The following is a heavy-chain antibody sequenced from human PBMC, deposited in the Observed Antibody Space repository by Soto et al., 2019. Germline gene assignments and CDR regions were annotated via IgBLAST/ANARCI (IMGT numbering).Heavy chain of an antibody. J-gene: IGHJ5*02. CDR3: AARMSDYYDSSGS. CDR2: IVVGSGNT. V-gene: IGHV1-58*01. D-gene: IGHD3-22*01. Sequence: SVTVSCQASGLTFPRSAGRWVRQDRGQRLEWLGWIVVGSGNTNYAQKFQERVTITRDMATSTAYMELSSLRSEDTAVYCCAARMSDYYDSSGSWGQGTLVTVSS. CDR1: GLTFPRSA.